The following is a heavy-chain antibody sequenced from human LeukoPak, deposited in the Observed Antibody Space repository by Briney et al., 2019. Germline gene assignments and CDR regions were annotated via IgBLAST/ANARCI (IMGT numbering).Heavy chain of an antibody. CDR2: IFYSGST. CDR1: GGSISSYY. D-gene: IGHD1-26*01. V-gene: IGHV4-59*08. CDR3: ARQPYMWGAYYFDY. Sequence: PSETLSLTCTVSGGSISSYYWSWIRQPPGKGLEWIGYIFYSGSTNYNPSLRSRVTLSVDTSRNQFSLKLGSVTAADTAVYYCARQPYMWGAYYFDYWGQGTLVTVSS. J-gene: IGHJ4*02.